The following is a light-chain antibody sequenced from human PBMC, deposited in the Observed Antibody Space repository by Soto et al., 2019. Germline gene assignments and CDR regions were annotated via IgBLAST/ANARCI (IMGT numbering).Light chain of an antibody. CDR2: RND. CDR1: SSNIGSNY. V-gene: IGLV1-47*01. Sequence: QSVLTQPPSTSGTPGQRVTISCSGSSSNIGSNYAYWYQQLPGAAPKLLIHRNDQRPSGVPDRFSGSKSGTSASLAISGLRSDDEADYFCAAWDDSLSGVVFGGGTKVTVL. CDR3: AAWDDSLSGVV. J-gene: IGLJ2*01.